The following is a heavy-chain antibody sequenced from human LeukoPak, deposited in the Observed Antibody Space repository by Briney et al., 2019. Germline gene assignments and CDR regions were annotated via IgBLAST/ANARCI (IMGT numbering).Heavy chain of an antibody. J-gene: IGHJ6*02. CDR2: FDPEDGET. V-gene: IGHV1-24*01. Sequence: ASVKVSCKVSGYTLTELSMHWVRQAPGKGLEWMGGFDPEDGETIYAQKFQGRVTMTEDTSTDTAYMELRSLRSEDTAVYYCATSAPTIFGVVIKLGVDYYYGMDVWGQGTTVTVSS. D-gene: IGHD3-3*01. CDR3: ATSAPTIFGVVIKLGVDYYYGMDV. CDR1: GYTLTELS.